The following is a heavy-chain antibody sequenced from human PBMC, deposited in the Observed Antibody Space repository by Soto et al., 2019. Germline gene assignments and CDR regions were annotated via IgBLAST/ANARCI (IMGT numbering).Heavy chain of an antibody. CDR2: SYYSGRS. V-gene: IGHV4-39*01. J-gene: IGHJ3*01. CDR3: PRHQNEYRSSSPLAPGAFDL. Sequence: QLQLQESGPGLVKPSETLALTCTVSGGSISSSSYYWGWIRQPPGKGLEWVGSSYYSGRSYYNPSLSSRCTVSIDTSKNQSSLKLSSVTAADTAVYYCPRHQNEYRSSSPLAPGAFDLWGQGTMVTVSS. CDR1: GGSISSSSYY. D-gene: IGHD6-6*01.